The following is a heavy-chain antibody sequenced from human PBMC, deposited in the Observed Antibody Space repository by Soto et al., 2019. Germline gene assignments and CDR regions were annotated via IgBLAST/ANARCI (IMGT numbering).Heavy chain of an antibody. J-gene: IGHJ4*02. V-gene: IGHV1-18*01. CDR1: GYTFTKYG. D-gene: IGHD5-12*01. CDR3: ARGTSGYDYGLFDF. CDR2: ISADNDNT. Sequence: VQLVQSGGEVRKPGASVTVSCRASGYTFTKYGISWVRQAPGQGLEWMGWISADNDNTNYAQNLQGRVTMTTDTSQRTAYMQLRSLRSDDTAVYFCARGTSGYDYGLFDFWGQGTLVTVSS.